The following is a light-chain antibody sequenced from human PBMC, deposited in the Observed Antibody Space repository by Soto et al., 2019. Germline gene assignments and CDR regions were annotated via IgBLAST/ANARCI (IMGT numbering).Light chain of an antibody. CDR2: DVS. V-gene: IGKV1-5*01. CDR1: QNINTW. J-gene: IGKJ4*01. CDR3: QQYNNYPLT. Sequence: DIQITQSPSTLSASVGDRITITYRASQNINTWLAWYQQKPGRAPKVLIYDVSSLESGVTSRFSGSGSGTEFTLTISSLQPDDFATYYCQQYNNYPLTFGGGTKVDI.